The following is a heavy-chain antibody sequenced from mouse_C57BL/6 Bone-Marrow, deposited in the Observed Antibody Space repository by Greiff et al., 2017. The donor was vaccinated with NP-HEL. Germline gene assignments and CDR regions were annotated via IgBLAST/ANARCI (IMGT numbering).Heavy chain of an antibody. J-gene: IGHJ3*01. Sequence: EVQRVESGGGLVQPGGSLKLSCAASGFTFSDYYMYWVRQTPEKRLEWVAYISNGGGSTYYPDTVKGRFTISRDNAKNTLYLQMSRLKSEDTAMYYCARHGSSSAWFAYWGQGTLVTVSA. CDR1: GFTFSDYY. V-gene: IGHV5-12*01. CDR3: ARHGSSSAWFAY. D-gene: IGHD1-1*01. CDR2: ISNGGGST.